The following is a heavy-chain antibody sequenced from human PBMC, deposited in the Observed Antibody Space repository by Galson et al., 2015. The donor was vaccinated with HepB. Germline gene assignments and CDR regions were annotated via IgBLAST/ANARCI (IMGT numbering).Heavy chain of an antibody. CDR2: ICGLNGNT. CDR3: AREEDGSGNYYSGKPASRAIDY. V-gene: IGHV1-18*01. D-gene: IGHD3-10*01. CDR1: GYPFADYG. J-gene: IGHJ4*02. Sequence: SVKVSCKASGYPFADYGITWVRQAPGQGLEWMAWICGLNGNTNYAPKFQDRVTLTADSSTSAAYMGLLSLTSDDTAVYYCAREEDGSGNYYSGKPASRAIDYWGQGTLVTVSS.